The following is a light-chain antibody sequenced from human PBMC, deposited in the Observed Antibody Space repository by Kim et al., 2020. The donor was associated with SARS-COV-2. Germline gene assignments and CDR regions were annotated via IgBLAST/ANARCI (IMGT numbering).Light chain of an antibody. V-gene: IGLV3-21*04. CDR3: QVWDSSSDHRV. CDR1: NIGSKS. Sequence: PGKTARITCGGNNIGSKSVQWYQQKPGQAPVLVIYYDSDRPSGIPERFSGSNSGNTATLTISRVEAGDEADYYCQVWDSSSDHRVFGGGTQLTVL. CDR2: YDS. J-gene: IGLJ3*02.